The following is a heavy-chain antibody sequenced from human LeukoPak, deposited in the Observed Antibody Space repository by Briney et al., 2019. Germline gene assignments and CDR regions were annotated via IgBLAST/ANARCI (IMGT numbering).Heavy chain of an antibody. V-gene: IGHV4-34*01. CDR2: ITHSGST. Sequence: GSLRLSCAASGFIFSSYSMNWVRQPPGKGLEWIGEITHSGSTNYNPSLKSRVTISVDTSNNQFSLKLSSVTAADTAVYYCVRGVAAAGSWGQGTLVTVSS. CDR3: VRGVAAAGS. D-gene: IGHD6-13*01. J-gene: IGHJ5*02. CDR1: GFIFSSYS.